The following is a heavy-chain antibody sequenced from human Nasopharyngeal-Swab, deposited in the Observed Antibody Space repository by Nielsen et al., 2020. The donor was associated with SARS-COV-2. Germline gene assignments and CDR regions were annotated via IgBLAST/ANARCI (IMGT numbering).Heavy chain of an antibody. Sequence: GSLRLSCAVYGGSFSGYYWSWIRQPPGKGLGWIGEINHSGSTNYNPSLKSRVTISVDTSKNQFSLKLSSVTAADTAVYYCARRNSSGTYYFDYWGQGTLVTVSS. V-gene: IGHV4-34*01. CDR1: GGSFSGYY. J-gene: IGHJ4*02. CDR3: ARRNSSGTYYFDY. CDR2: INHSGST. D-gene: IGHD3-22*01.